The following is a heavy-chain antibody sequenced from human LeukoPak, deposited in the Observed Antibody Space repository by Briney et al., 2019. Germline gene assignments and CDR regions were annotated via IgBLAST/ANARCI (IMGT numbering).Heavy chain of an antibody. D-gene: IGHD7-27*01. CDR3: ARAPGVAEVGRLDL. CDR2: IFYSGFI. J-gene: IGHJ2*01. CDR1: GGSISSGDSH. V-gene: IGHV4-30-4*01. Sequence: SETLSLTCTVSGGSISSGDSHWSWVRQPPGRGLEWIGYIFYSGFIYYNPSLESRVTISLDMSKNQFSLELNSVTAADTAVYYCARAPGVAEVGRLDLWGRGTLVTVSS.